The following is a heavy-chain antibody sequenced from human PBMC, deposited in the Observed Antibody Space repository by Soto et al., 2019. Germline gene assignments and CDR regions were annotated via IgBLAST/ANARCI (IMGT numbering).Heavy chain of an antibody. CDR3: AREQRGYYDILTGYYPYYYYYMDV. J-gene: IGHJ6*03. CDR1: GGSISSYY. V-gene: IGHV4-59*01. D-gene: IGHD3-9*01. CDR2: IYYSGST. Sequence: PSETLSLTCTVSGGSISSYYWSWIRQPPGKGLEWIGYIYYSGSTNYNPSLKSRVTISVDTSKNQFSLRLSSVTAADTAVYYCAREQRGYYDILTGYYPYYYYYMDVWGKGTTVT.